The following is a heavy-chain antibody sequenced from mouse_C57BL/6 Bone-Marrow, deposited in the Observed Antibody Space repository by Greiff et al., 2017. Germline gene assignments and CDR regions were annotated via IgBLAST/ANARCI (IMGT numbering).Heavy chain of an antibody. CDR1: GYTFTDYN. Sequence: VQLQQSGPELVKPGASVKIPCKASGYTFTDYNMDWVKQSHGKSLEWIGDINPNNGGTIYNQKFKGKATLTVDKSSSTAYMELRSLTSEDTAVYYCARDGYYDYFDDRGQGTTLTVSS. J-gene: IGHJ2*01. CDR2: INPNNGGT. D-gene: IGHD2-3*01. V-gene: IGHV1-18*01. CDR3: ARDGYYDYFDD.